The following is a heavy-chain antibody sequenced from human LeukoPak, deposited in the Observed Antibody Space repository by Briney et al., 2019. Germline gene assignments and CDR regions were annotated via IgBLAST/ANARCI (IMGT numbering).Heavy chain of an antibody. CDR2: ISAYNGNT. D-gene: IGHD5-24*01. CDR1: GYTFTNYG. J-gene: IGHJ4*02. CDR3: ARDPRTEDGYNLRGFDY. Sequence: ASVTVSCKTSGYTFTNYGINWVRQAPGQGLEWMGWISAYNGNTNYAQRFQGRVTMTTDTSTSTAYMDLRSLRSDDTAVYYCARDPRTEDGYNLRGFDYWGQGTLVTVSS. V-gene: IGHV1-18*01.